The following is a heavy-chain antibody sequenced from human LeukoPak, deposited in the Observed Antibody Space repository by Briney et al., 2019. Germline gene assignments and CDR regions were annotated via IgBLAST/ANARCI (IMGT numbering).Heavy chain of an antibody. V-gene: IGHV4-61*08. D-gene: IGHD1-1*01. J-gene: IGHJ4*02. CDR1: GGSISSGGYS. CDR2: IYYSGST. CDR3: ARWGNDLNYFDY. Sequence: SETLSLTCAVSGGSISSGGYSWSWIRQPPGKGLEWIGYIYYSGSTNYNPSLKSRVTISVDTSKNQFSLKLSSVTAADTAVYYCARWGNDLNYFDYWGQGTLVTVSS.